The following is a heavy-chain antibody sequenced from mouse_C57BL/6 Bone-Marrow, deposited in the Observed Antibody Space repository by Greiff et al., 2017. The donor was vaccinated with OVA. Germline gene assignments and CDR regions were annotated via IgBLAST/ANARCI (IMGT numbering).Heavy chain of an antibody. D-gene: IGHD1-1*01. J-gene: IGHJ1*03. Sequence: EVKLLESGPELVKPGASVKIPCKASGYTFTDYNMAWVKQSPGKSLEWIGDINPNNGGTIYNQKFKGKATLTVDKSSSTAYMELRSLTSEDTAVYYCARWYYGSSYKYFEVWGTGTTVTVSS. CDR2: INPNNGGT. CDR3: ARWYYGSSYKYFEV. CDR1: GYTFTDYN. V-gene: IGHV1-18*01.